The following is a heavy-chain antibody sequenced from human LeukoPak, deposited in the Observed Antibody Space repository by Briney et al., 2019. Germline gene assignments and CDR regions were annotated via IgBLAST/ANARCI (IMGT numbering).Heavy chain of an antibody. CDR2: INTDGSST. CDR1: GFTFSSYW. V-gene: IGHV3-74*01. J-gene: IGHJ4*01. Sequence: PGGSLRLSCAASGFTFSSYWMHWVRQAPGKGLVWVSRINTDGSSTSYADSVKGRFTISRDNAKNTLYLQMNSLRAEDTAVYYCARTPWSSGWEDYWGHGTLVTVSS. CDR3: ARTPWSSGWEDY. D-gene: IGHD6-19*01.